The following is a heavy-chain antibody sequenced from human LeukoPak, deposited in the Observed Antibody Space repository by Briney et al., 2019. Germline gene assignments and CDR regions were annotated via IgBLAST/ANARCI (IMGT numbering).Heavy chain of an antibody. CDR1: GFPFSSYA. D-gene: IGHD2-15*01. CDR3: VKDGGIYPAWYFDC. Sequence: VGSLRLSCAASGFPFSSYAMTCVRQAPGKGLEWVSTLSDTGSMIYYADSVKGRFTISRDNSKNTVYLQMNSLRADDTAVYYCVKDGGIYPAWYFDCWGQGTLVTVSS. J-gene: IGHJ4*02. CDR2: LSDTGSMI. V-gene: IGHV3-23*01.